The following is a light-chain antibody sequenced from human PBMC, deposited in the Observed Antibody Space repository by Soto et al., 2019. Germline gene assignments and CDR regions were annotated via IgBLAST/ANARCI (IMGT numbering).Light chain of an antibody. CDR1: QSVSSSY. V-gene: IGKV3-20*01. CDR2: GAS. CDR3: QQYGTSPT. Sequence: EIVLTQSPGTLSLSPGERVTLSCRASQSVSSSYLAWYQQKPGQAPRLLIYGASSRATDIPDRFSGSGSGTDFTLTISRLEPEDFAVYYCQQYGTSPTFGQGTKVEIK. J-gene: IGKJ1*01.